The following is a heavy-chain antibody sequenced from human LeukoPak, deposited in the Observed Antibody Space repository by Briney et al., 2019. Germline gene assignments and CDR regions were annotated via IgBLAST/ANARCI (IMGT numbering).Heavy chain of an antibody. CDR3: ARHYYGSGRYLYYYYGMDV. V-gene: IGHV1-18*04. CDR1: GYTFTSYG. D-gene: IGHD3-10*01. Sequence: ASVKVSCKASGYTFTSYGISWVRQAPGQGLEWMGWINAYNGNTNYAQKLQGRVTMTTDTSTSTAYMELRSLRSDDTAVYYCARHYYGSGRYLYYYYGMDVWGQGTTVTVSS. CDR2: INAYNGNT. J-gene: IGHJ6*02.